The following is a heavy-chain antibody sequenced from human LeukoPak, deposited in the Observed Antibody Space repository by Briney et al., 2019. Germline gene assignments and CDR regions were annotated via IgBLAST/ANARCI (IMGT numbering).Heavy chain of an antibody. CDR2: IRSKAYGGTT. J-gene: IGHJ6*03. Sequence: SGRSLRLSCTASGFTFGDYAMSWFHQAPGKGLEWVGFIRSKAYGGTTEYAASVKGRFTISRDDSKSIAYLQMNSLKTEDTAVYYCTRGVSGYYYYYYMDVWGKGTTVTASS. D-gene: IGHD1-26*01. CDR1: GFTFGDYA. V-gene: IGHV3-49*03. CDR3: TRGVSGYYYYYYMDV.